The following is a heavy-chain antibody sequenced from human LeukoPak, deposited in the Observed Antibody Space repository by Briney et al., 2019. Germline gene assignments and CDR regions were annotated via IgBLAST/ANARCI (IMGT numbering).Heavy chain of an antibody. Sequence: PSETLSLTCTVSGVSISSGGYYCSWIRQHPGKGLEWIGYINYSGNTYYNPSLKSPTIISVDTSKNQFSLKVNSVTAADTAVYYCARAFGSSGYYYYFYFDYWGQGTLVTVSS. CDR2: INYSGNT. J-gene: IGHJ4*02. CDR3: ARAFGSSGYYYYFYFDY. V-gene: IGHV4-31*01. CDR1: GVSISSGGYY. D-gene: IGHD3-22*01.